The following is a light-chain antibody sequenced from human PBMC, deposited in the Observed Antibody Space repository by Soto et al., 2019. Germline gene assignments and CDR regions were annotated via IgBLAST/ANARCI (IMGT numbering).Light chain of an antibody. Sequence: IQMTQSPSSLSASVGDRVTITFRTSQSISIYLNCYQQIPGKAPKLLIYASSNLHTGVPSRFSGSGSGTEFTLTINSLQSEDFAVYYCQQYNNWPETFGQGTKVDIK. J-gene: IGKJ1*01. CDR2: ASS. V-gene: IGKV1-39*01. CDR3: QQYNNWPET. CDR1: QSISIY.